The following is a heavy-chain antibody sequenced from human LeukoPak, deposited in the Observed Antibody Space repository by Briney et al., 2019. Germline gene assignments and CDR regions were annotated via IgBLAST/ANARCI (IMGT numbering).Heavy chain of an antibody. CDR3: ATMIFGMVIPLDY. CDR1: GFTFTIYS. V-gene: IGHV3-48*01. Sequence: PGGSLRLSCAASGFTFTIYSINWVRQAPGKGLEWVSYISSRSTTIYYADSVKGRFTISRDNAKNSLYLQMNSLRAEDTAVYYCATMIFGMVIPLDYWGQGSLVTVSS. J-gene: IGHJ4*02. CDR2: ISSRSTTI. D-gene: IGHD3/OR15-3a*01.